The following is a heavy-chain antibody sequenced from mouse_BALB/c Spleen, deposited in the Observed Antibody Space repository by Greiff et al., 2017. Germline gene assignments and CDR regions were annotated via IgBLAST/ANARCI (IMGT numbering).Heavy chain of an antibody. D-gene: IGHD2-4*01. J-gene: IGHJ3*01. Sequence: VKLVESGPGLVAPSQSLSITCTVSGFSLTSYGVHWVRQPPGKGLEWLGVIWAGGSTNYNSALMSRLSISKDNSKSQVFLKMNSLQTDDTAMYYCARDVSTMITPWFAYWGQGTLVTVSA. V-gene: IGHV2-9*02. CDR2: IWAGGST. CDR3: ARDVSTMITPWFAY. CDR1: GFSLTSYG.